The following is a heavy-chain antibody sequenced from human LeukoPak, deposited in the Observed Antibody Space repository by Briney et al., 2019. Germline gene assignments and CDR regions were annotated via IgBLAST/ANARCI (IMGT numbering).Heavy chain of an antibody. Sequence: GGSLRLSCAASGFTFSSYWMSWVRQAPGKGLEWVANIKQDGSEKYYVDSVKGRFTISRDNAKNSLYLQMNSLRAEDTAVYYCARSPIVVVVAATPVYYYYGMDVWGQGTTVTVSS. J-gene: IGHJ6*02. V-gene: IGHV3-7*01. CDR2: IKQDGSEK. CDR3: ARSPIVVVVAATPVYYYYGMDV. D-gene: IGHD2-15*01. CDR1: GFTFSSYW.